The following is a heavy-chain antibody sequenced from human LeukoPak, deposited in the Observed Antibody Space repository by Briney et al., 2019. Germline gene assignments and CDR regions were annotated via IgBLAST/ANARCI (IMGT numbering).Heavy chain of an antibody. J-gene: IGHJ4*02. V-gene: IGHV3-21*01. CDR3: ARDSYSKDFDY. Sequence: GGSLRLSCAASGFTFSSYSMTWVRQAPGKGLEWVSSISSSSSYIYHADSVKGRFTISRDNAKNSLYLQMNSLRAEDTAVYYCARDSYSKDFDYWGQGTLVTVSS. D-gene: IGHD6-13*01. CDR2: ISSSSSYI. CDR1: GFTFSSYS.